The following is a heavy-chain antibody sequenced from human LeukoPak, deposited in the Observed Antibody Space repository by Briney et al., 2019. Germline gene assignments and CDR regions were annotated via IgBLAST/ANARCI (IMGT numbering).Heavy chain of an antibody. J-gene: IGHJ5*02. Sequence: GGSLRLSCAASGFTFSDYYLSWIRQAPAKGLEWVSYISSSSSYTNYADSLKGRFTISRHNAKNSLYLQMNSLRAEDTAVYYCARFITMVRGVIPENWFDPWGQGTLVAGSS. CDR1: GFTFSDYY. D-gene: IGHD3-10*01. CDR3: ARFITMVRGVIPENWFDP. V-gene: IGHV3-11*06. CDR2: ISSSSSYT.